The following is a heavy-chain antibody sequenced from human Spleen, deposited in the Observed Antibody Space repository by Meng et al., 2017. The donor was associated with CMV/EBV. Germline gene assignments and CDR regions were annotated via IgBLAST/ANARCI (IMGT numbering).Heavy chain of an antibody. CDR2: INHDGNT. CDR3: ARGVRYLQWFENWFDP. J-gene: IGHJ5*02. CDR1: GGTFIGYY. V-gene: IGHV4-34*01. Sequence: GGTFIGYYWTWVRQPPGKGLEWFGEINHDGNTNYDPSLKSRVTISVDSSKKQFSLKMNSGTAADTGVYYCARGVRYLQWFENWFDPWGQGTLVTVSS. D-gene: IGHD3-3*01.